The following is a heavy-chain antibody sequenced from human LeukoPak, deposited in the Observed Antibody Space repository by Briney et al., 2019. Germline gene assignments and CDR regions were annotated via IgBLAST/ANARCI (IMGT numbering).Heavy chain of an antibody. D-gene: IGHD2-2*01. J-gene: IGHJ6*02. CDR1: GSTVSSKY. CDR2: IYSGGST. V-gene: IGHV3-53*01. Sequence: PRGSLRLSCAASGSTVSSKYMSWVPQAQGEGVGWGSVIYSGGSTYFADSVKGRFTISRDNSKNTLYLQMNSPRAEDTAVYYCARDRRYWSSTSCYGYYGMDVWGQGTTVTVSS. CDR3: ARDRRYWSSTSCYGYYGMDV.